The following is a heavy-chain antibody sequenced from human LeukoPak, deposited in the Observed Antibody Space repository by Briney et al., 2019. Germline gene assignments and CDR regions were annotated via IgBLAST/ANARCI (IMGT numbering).Heavy chain of an antibody. Sequence: GSLRLSCAASGFTFSSYEMNWVRQAPGKGLEWVSYISSSGSTIYYADSVKGRFTISRDNAKNSLYLQMNSLRAEDTAVYYCARAPYSSGSEDYWGQGTLVTVSS. V-gene: IGHV3-48*03. CDR2: ISSSGSTI. CDR3: ARAPYSSGSEDY. CDR1: GFTFSSYE. D-gene: IGHD6-19*01. J-gene: IGHJ4*02.